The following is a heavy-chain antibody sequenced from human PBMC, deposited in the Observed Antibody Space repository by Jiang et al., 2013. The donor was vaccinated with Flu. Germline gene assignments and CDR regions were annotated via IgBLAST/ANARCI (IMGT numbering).Heavy chain of an antibody. Sequence: VQLLESGGGLVQPGGSLRLSCAASGFTFSTYAMIWVRQAPGKGLEWVSSITDDGTDTYRADSVKGRFTISRDNSKSTLYLQMNSLSAEDTALYYCVKGSARARPYYFDYWGQGTLVTVSS. CDR2: ITDDGTDT. V-gene: IGHV3-23*01. CDR3: VKGSARARPYYFDY. J-gene: IGHJ4*02. CDR1: GFTFSTYA.